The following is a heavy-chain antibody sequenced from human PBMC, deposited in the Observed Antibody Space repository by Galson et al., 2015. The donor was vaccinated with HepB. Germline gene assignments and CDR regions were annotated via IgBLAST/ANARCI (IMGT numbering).Heavy chain of an antibody. Sequence: SVKVSCKASGYTFTSYAMHWVRQAPGQRLEWMGWINAGNGNTKYSQKFQGRVTITRDTSASTAYMELSSLRSEDTAVYYCAIPRYDFWSGYWTDNAFDIWGQGTMVTVSS. J-gene: IGHJ3*02. CDR1: GYTFTSYA. D-gene: IGHD3-3*01. CDR3: AIPRYDFWSGYWTDNAFDI. V-gene: IGHV1-3*01. CDR2: INAGNGNT.